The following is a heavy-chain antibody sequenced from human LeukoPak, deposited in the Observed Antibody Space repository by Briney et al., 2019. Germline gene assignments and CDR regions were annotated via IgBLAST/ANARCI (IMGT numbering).Heavy chain of an antibody. V-gene: IGHV4-34*01. D-gene: IGHD6-13*01. J-gene: IGHJ4*02. CDR2: INQSGNS. CDR3: ARDRVSSSLVHELDY. Sequence: SETLSLTCDVNGGSLSGSYWSWIRQSPEKGLEWIGEINQSGNSNYNPSLKSRVTILVDTSKNQFSLKLSSVTAADTAVYYCARDRVSSSLVHELDYWGQGTLVTVSS. CDR1: GGSLSGSY.